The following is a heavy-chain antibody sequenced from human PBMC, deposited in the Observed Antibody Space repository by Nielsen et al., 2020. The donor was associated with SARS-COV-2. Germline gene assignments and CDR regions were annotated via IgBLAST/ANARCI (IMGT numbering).Heavy chain of an antibody. CDR3: AKGRYISYTTGFDP. V-gene: IGHV3-30*18. Sequence: GESLKISCAASGFTFSDARMSWVRQAPGKGLEWVGVISYDGSKEYYSDSVKGRLTISRDNSKNMVYLQMNSLRPDDAAMYYCAKGRYISYTTGFDPWGQGTLVTVSS. CDR2: ISYDGSKE. J-gene: IGHJ5*02. CDR1: GFTFSDAR. D-gene: IGHD3-9*01.